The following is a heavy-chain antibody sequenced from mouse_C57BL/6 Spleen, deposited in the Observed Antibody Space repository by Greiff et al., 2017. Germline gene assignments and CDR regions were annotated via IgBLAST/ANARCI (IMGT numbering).Heavy chain of an antibody. CDR3: ARADAMDY. CDR2: IDPYDSYT. Sequence: QVQLQHPGAELVRPGTSVKLSCKASGYTFTGYWLHWVKQRPGKGLEWIGVIDPYDSYTNYNQKFKGKATLTVDTSSSTAYMQLSSLTSEDSAVYYCARADAMDYWGQGTSVTVSS. V-gene: IGHV1-59*01. J-gene: IGHJ4*01. CDR1: GYTFTGYW.